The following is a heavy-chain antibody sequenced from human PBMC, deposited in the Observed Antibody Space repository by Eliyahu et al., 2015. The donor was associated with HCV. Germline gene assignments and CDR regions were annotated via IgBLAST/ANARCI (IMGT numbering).Heavy chain of an antibody. D-gene: IGHD3-16*01. CDR2: VLGSSENT. J-gene: IGHJ4*02. CDR3: ATHRGIF. Sequence: EVQLLESGGGLGQPGGSLGFPVPASGFTFKNYGMXWVRQAPGKGLEWISTVLGSSENTFYADSVKGRFTISRDNSKNTLYLQMSGLRAEDTAVYYCATHRGIFWGQGILVSVSS. CDR1: GFTFKNYG. V-gene: IGHV3-23*01.